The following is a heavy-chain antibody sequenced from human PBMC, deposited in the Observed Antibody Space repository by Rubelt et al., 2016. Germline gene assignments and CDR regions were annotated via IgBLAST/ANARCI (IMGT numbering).Heavy chain of an antibody. CDR2: IYYSGST. V-gene: IGHV4-30-4*07. J-gene: IGHJ5*02. CDR1: GGSISSGGYY. D-gene: IGHD2-15*01. CDR3: ARQIAKLLLNNWFDP. Sequence: QVQLQESGPGLVKPSQTLSLTCTVSGGSISSGGYYWSWIRQPPGKELEWMGYIYYSGSTYYNPSLKSRVTISVDTSKNQFSLKLSSVTAADTSVYYCARQIAKLLLNNWFDPWGQGTLVTVSS.